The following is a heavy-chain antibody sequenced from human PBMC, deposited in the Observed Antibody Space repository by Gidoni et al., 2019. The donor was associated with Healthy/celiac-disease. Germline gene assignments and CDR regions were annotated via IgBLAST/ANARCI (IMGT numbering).Heavy chain of an antibody. V-gene: IGHV1-18*01. CDR1: GYTFTSYG. J-gene: IGHJ6*03. CDR2: ISAYNGNT. Sequence: QVQLVQSGAEVKKPGASVKVSCKASGYTFTSYGISWVRQAPGQGLEWMGWISAYNGNTNYAQKLQGRVTMTTDTSTSTAYMELRSLRSDDTAVYYCARDGEIRFLEWLASHYYYYMDVWGKGTTVTVSS. CDR3: ARDGEIRFLEWLASHYYYYMDV. D-gene: IGHD3-3*01.